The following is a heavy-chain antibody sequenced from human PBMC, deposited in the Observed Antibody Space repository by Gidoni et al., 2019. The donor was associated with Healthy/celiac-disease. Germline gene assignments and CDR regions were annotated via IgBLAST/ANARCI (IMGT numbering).Heavy chain of an antibody. D-gene: IGHD3-10*01. CDR3: AKDLTMVRGYFDY. V-gene: IGHV3-23*01. CDR1: GFTFSSYA. CDR2: ISGSGGST. Sequence: EVQLLESGGGLVHPGGSLRLSCAASGFTFSSYAISWVRQAPGKGQEWVSAISGSGGSTYYADSVKGRFTISRDNSKNTLYLQMNSLRAEDTAVYYCAKDLTMVRGYFDYWGQGTLVTVSS. J-gene: IGHJ4*02.